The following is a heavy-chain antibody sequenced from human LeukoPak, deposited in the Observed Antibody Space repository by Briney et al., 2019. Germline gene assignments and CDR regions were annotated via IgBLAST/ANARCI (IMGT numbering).Heavy chain of an antibody. CDR2: IHPGDSDT. V-gene: IGHV5-51*01. Sequence: GESLKIPCKGSGYSFTSYWIGWVRQMPGKGLEWMGVIHPGDSDTRYSPSFQGQVTVSADKSINTAYLQWSSLKASDTAMYYCARLNDGFDIWGQGAMVIVSS. CDR3: ARLNDGFDI. CDR1: GYSFTSYW. J-gene: IGHJ3*02.